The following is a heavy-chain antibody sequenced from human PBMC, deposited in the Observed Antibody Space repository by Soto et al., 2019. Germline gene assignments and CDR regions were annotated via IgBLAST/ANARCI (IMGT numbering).Heavy chain of an antibody. CDR3: ARDLSWGSNWYYYMDV. V-gene: IGHV3-48*01. CDR1: GFILSDCA. D-gene: IGHD7-27*01. J-gene: IGHJ6*03. CDR2: ISSSSGVI. Sequence: EVQLVESGGGLVQPGGSLRLSCATSGFILSDCAMNWVRQAPGKGLEWVSYISSSSGVIDYADSVKGRFTVSRDNARNSLYPQKNSLRAEDTAVYYCARDLSWGSNWYYYMDVWGKGTTVTVSS.